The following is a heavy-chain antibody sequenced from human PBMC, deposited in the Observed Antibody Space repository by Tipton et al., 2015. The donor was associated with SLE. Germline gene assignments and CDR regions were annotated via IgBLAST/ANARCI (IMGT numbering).Heavy chain of an antibody. V-gene: IGHV4-39*07. CDR1: GGSISSSSYY. CDR2: IYYSGST. D-gene: IGHD6-13*01. Sequence: TLSLTCTVSGGSISSSSYYWGWIRQPPGKGLEWIGSIYYSGSTNYNPSLKSRVTISVDTSKNQFSLKLNSVTAADTAVYYCARDLGYSSRRAFDIWGQGTMVTVSS. J-gene: IGHJ3*02. CDR3: ARDLGYSSRRAFDI.